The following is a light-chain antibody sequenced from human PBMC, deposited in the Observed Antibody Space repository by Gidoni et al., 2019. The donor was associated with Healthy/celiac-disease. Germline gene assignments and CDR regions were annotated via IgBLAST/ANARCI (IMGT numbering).Light chain of an antibody. CDR1: KLGDKY. CDR2: QDS. Sequence: SYELTQPPSVSVSPGQTASITCSGDKLGDKYACWYQEKPGQSPVLVIYQDSKRPARIPGRFSGSNSGNTATLTISGTQAMDEADYYCQAWDSSTASFVFGTGTKVTVL. J-gene: IGLJ1*01. CDR3: QAWDSSTASFV. V-gene: IGLV3-1*01.